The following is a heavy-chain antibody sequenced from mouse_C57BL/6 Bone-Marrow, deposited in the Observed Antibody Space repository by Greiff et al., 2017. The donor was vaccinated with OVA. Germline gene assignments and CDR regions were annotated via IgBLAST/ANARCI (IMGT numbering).Heavy chain of an antibody. V-gene: IGHV14-4*01. CDR2: IDPENGDT. CDR1: GFNIKDDY. Sequence: EVQLQQSGAELVRPGASVKLSCTASGFNIKDDYMHWVKQRPEQGLEWIGWIDPENGDTEYASKFQGKATITADTSSNTAYLQLSSLTSEDTAVYYCTSYYYGSSDGYFDVWGTGTTVTVSS. D-gene: IGHD1-1*01. J-gene: IGHJ1*03. CDR3: TSYYYGSSDGYFDV.